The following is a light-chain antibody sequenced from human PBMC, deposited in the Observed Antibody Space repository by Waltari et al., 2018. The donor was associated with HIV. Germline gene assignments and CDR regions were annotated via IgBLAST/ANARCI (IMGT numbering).Light chain of an antibody. CDR2: EVT. J-gene: IGLJ1*01. CDR3: SSYTSTTTLD. Sequence: HSALTQPASVSGSPGQSITISCTGTSSDDGGYNYVSWYQQHPGKAPKLMIYEVTNRPSGVSIRFSGSKSGNTASLTISGLQADDEADYYCSSYTSTTTLDFGAGTKVTVL. V-gene: IGLV2-14*01. CDR1: SSDDGGYNY.